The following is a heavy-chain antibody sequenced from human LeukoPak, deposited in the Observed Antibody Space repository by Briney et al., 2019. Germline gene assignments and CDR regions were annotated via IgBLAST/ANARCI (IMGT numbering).Heavy chain of an antibody. J-gene: IGHJ6*02. Sequence: PSETLSLTCTVSGGSLTSYYWSWIRQPPGRGLEWIGYIYYTGVTNYSPSLTSRVSMSVDTSKNQFSLMLTSVTATDTAVYYCTRHEPVPIIGHGMGVWGHGTTVTVSS. CDR3: TRHEPVPIIGHGMGV. V-gene: IGHV4-59*08. CDR2: IYYTGVT. D-gene: IGHD3-10*01. CDR1: GGSLTSYY.